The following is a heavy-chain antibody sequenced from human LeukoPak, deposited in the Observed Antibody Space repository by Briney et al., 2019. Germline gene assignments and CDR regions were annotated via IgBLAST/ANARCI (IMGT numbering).Heavy chain of an antibody. CDR3: ARSMIVVVPAGWFDP. Sequence: PSEILSLTCTVSGGSISSYYWSWIRQPAGKGLEWIGRFYSGGSTDYNPSLKSRVTISVDTSKNQFSLKLSSVTAADTAVYYCARSMIVVVPAGWFDPWGQGTLVTVSS. V-gene: IGHV4-4*07. J-gene: IGHJ5*02. D-gene: IGHD2-2*01. CDR2: FYSGGST. CDR1: GGSISSYY.